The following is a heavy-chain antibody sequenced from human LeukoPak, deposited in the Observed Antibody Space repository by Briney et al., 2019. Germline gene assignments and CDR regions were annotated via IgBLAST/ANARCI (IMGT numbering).Heavy chain of an antibody. D-gene: IGHD6-19*01. CDR1: GGSFSGYY. J-gene: IGHJ4*02. CDR2: INHSGST. CDR3: ARRGSSGQLYFDH. V-gene: IGHV4-34*01. Sequence: SETLSLTCAVYGGSFSGYYWSWIRQPPGKGLEWIGEINHSGSTNYNPSLKSRVTISVDTSKNQFSLKLNSVTAADTAVYYCARRGSSGQLYFDHWGQGTLVTVSS.